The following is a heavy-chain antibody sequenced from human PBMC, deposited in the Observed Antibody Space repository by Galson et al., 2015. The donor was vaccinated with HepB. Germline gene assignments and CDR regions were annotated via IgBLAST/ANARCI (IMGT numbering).Heavy chain of an antibody. CDR3: ARVVVTGSHYFDY. Sequence: SLRLSCAASRFTFSSYWMSWVRQTPGKGLEWVANIKEDGSEKYYGDSVKGRFTMSRDNAKNSLYLQMNSLRAEDTAVYYCARVVVTGSHYFDYWGQGTLVTVSS. CDR1: RFTFSSYW. V-gene: IGHV3-7*03. D-gene: IGHD2-21*02. CDR2: IKEDGSEK. J-gene: IGHJ4*02.